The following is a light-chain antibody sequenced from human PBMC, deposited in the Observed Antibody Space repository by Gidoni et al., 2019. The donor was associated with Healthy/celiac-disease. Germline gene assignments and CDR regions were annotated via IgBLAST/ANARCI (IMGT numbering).Light chain of an antibody. Sequence: IVMTQSPATLSVSPGERATLPCRASQSVSSNLAWYQQKPGQAPRLLIYCASTRATCIPARFSGSGSGTEFTLTISSLQSEDFAVYYCQQGLTFGGGTKVEIK. CDR2: CAS. CDR3: QQGLT. J-gene: IGKJ4*01. CDR1: QSVSSN. V-gene: IGKV3-15*01.